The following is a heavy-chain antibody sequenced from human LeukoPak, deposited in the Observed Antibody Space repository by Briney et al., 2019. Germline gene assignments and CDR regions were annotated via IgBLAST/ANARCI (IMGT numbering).Heavy chain of an antibody. CDR1: GFTFSSNV. CDR3: ARASTWVPGEDRSGYYYPYAFDL. J-gene: IGHJ3*01. D-gene: IGHD3-22*01. CDR2: ISHDGKSK. V-gene: IGHV3-30*04. Sequence: GGSLRLSCAASGFTFSSNVMHWVRQAPGKGLEWVAAISHDGKSKYYAVSVKGRFTISRDNSKNTLYVQMNSLRADDTAVYYCARASTWVPGEDRSGYYYPYAFDLWGQGTMVTVSS.